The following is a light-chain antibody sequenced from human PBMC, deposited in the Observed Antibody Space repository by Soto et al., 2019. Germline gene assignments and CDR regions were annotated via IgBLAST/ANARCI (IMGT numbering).Light chain of an antibody. CDR3: SAWDDSLNRPV. CDR2: DNY. J-gene: IGLJ2*01. CDR1: RSNIGTNT. Sequence: QSVLTQAPSASGAPGQRVTMSCSGSRSNIGTNTVNWYQQRPGTPPKFLIYDNYRRPSGVPDRFSGSQSGTSASLAINGLQSEDEAYYYCSAWDDSLNRPVFGGGTKLTAL. V-gene: IGLV1-44*01.